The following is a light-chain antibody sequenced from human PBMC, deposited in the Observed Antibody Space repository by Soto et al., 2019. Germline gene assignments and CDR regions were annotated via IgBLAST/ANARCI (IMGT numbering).Light chain of an antibody. Sequence: EIVLTQSPATLSLSPGERATLSCRASQSVSSYLAWYQQKPSQAPRLLIYDASSRATGIPARFSGSGSATDFTLTISSLEPEDFAVYYCQQRGNWPPTFXX. CDR1: QSVSSY. V-gene: IGKV3-11*01. CDR3: QQRGNWPPT. CDR2: DAS. J-gene: IGKJ2*01.